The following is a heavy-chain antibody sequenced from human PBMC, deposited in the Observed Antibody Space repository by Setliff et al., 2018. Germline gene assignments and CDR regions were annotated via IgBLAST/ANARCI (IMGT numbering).Heavy chain of an antibody. CDR2: IGHTGSI. V-gene: IGHV4-38-2*02. CDR1: GYSISSGYI. CDR3: ARSFSRREKFLLDY. Sequence: NPSETLSLTCTVSGYSISSGYIWGWIRQPPGKGLEWVGNIGHTGSINYNPSLKSRLTISRDTSKNQVSLKVSSVTAADTAVYYCARSFSRREKFLLDYWGQGALVTVSS. J-gene: IGHJ4*02.